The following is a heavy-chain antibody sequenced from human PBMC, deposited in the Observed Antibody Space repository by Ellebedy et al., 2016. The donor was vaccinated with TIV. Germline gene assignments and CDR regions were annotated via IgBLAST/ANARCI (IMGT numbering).Heavy chain of an antibody. CDR2: IYPGDSDT. CDR1: GYSFTSYW. J-gene: IGHJ4*02. V-gene: IGHV5-51*01. Sequence: GGSLRLXCKGSGYSFTSYWIGWVRQMPGKGLEWMGIIYPGDSDTRYSPSFQGQVTISADKSISTAYLQWSSLKASDTAMYYCARPEGDSSSSFFVYWGQGTLVTVSS. CDR3: ARPEGDSSSSFFVY. D-gene: IGHD6-6*01.